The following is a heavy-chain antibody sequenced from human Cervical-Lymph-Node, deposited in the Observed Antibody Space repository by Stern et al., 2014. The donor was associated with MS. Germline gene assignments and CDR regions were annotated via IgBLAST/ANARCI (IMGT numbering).Heavy chain of an antibody. CDR2: IWYDGSNK. CDR1: GFTFSSYG. Sequence: VQLVESGGGVVQPGRSLRLSCAASGFTFSSYGMHWVRQAPGKGLEWVAVIWYDGSNKYYAYSVKGRFTISRDNSKNTLYLQMNSLRAEDTAVYYCARANSGSYYPIDYWGQGTLVTVSS. V-gene: IGHV3-33*01. J-gene: IGHJ4*02. CDR3: ARANSGSYYPIDY. D-gene: IGHD1-26*01.